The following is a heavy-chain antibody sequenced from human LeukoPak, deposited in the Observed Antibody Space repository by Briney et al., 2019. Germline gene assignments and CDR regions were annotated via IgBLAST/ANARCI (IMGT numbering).Heavy chain of an antibody. CDR1: GYTFTSHH. CDR3: ARAIGAAGSIDY. CDR2: ISPSGGIT. V-gene: IGHV1-46*01. D-gene: IGHD6-13*01. Sequence: VSVKVSCKASGYTFTSHHLHWVRQAPGQGLEWMGIISPSGGITSYTQKFQGRVAMTRDMSTTTVYMELSSLRSDDTAVYYCARAIGAAGSIDYWGQGTLVTVSS. J-gene: IGHJ4*02.